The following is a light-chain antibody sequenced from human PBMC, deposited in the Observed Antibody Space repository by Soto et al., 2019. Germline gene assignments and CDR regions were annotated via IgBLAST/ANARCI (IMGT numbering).Light chain of an antibody. V-gene: IGLV1-44*01. Sequence: QSVLTRPPSASGTPGQRVTISCSGSSSNIGSNTVNWYQQLPGTAPKLLIYSKNQRPSGVPDRFSGSKSGTSASLAISGLQSEDEADYYCAAWDDSLNGVVFGGGTKLTVL. CDR2: SKN. CDR1: SSNIGSNT. J-gene: IGLJ2*01. CDR3: AAWDDSLNGVV.